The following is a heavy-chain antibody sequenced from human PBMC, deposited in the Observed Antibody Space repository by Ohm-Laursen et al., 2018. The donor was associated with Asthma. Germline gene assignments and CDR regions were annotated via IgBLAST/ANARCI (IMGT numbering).Heavy chain of an antibody. Sequence: SLRLSCAASGFIFDDYAMHWVRQVPGKGLEWVSGISWNSGTIVQADSVKGRFTISRDNAKNSLYLQMNSLRAEDTALYYCARDSQAMVTTEGLYFGMDVWGQGTTVTVSS. V-gene: IGHV3-9*01. CDR1: GFIFDDYA. J-gene: IGHJ6*02. CDR3: ARDSQAMVTTEGLYFGMDV. D-gene: IGHD4-17*01. CDR2: ISWNSGTI.